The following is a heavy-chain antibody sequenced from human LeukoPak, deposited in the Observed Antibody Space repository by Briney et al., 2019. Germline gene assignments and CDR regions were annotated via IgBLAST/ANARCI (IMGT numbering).Heavy chain of an antibody. CDR2: IDWNGDT. CDR1: GFTFDEYG. Sequence: GGSLRLSCAASGFTFDEYGMSWVRQSPGKGLEWVSGIDWNGDTGYADSVKGRFTISRNNAKNSLYLQMNSLRAEDTALYYCARRAMIVVATPAVDYWGQGTLVTVSS. J-gene: IGHJ4*02. CDR3: ARRAMIVVATPAVDY. D-gene: IGHD3-22*01. V-gene: IGHV3-20*04.